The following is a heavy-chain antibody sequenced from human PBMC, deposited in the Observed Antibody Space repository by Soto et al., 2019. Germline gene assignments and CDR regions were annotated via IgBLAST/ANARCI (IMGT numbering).Heavy chain of an antibody. D-gene: IGHD6-25*01. J-gene: IGHJ3*01. CDR1: GGSMTGYY. CDR3: ARMIGGYDAFDV. V-gene: IGHV4-59*08. Sequence: QVQLQESGPGLVKPSETLSLTCTVSGGSMTGYYWSWIRQPPHKGLEWVGYIYYSGFTNYNPSLKSRVTKSFVTSNNQFSLKLSSVTAAETAMYYCARMIGGYDAFDVWGQGTMVTVSS. CDR2: IYYSGFT.